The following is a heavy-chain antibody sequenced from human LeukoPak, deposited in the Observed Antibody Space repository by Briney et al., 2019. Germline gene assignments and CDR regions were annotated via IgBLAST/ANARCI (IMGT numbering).Heavy chain of an antibody. CDR1: GYSVSSGYY. CDR3: AREGGNSSSPDFDY. V-gene: IGHV4-38-2*02. CDR2: IYHSGSS. J-gene: IGHJ4*02. D-gene: IGHD6-6*01. Sequence: SETLSLTCTVSGYSVSSGYYWGWIRQPPGKGLEWIGSIYHSGSSYYNPSLKTRVSASIDTSKKQFSLKMISVTAADTAVYYCAREGGNSSSPDFDYWGQGTLLAVS.